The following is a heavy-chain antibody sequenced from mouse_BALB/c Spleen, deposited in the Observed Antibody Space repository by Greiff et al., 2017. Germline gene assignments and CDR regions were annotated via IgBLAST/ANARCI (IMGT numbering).Heavy chain of an antibody. V-gene: IGHV1-14*01. J-gene: IGHJ4*01. CDR1: GYTFTSYV. Sequence: VQLQQSGAELVKPGASVKLSCKASGYTFTSYVMHWVKQKPGQGLEWIGYINPYNDGTKYNEKFKGKATLTSDKSSSTAYMELSSLTSEDSAVYYCARWGGNPIYAMDYWGQGTSVTVSS. CDR3: ARWGGNPIYAMDY. D-gene: IGHD2-1*01. CDR2: INPYNDGT.